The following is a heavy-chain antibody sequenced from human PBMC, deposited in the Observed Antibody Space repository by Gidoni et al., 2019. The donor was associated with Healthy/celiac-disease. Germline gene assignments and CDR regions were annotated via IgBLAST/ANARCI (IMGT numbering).Heavy chain of an antibody. D-gene: IGHD3-10*01. CDR2: IRYDGSNK. CDR1: GFTFSSYG. J-gene: IGHJ3*02. V-gene: IGHV3-30*02. Sequence: QVQLVESGGGVVQPGGSLRLSCAPSGFTFSSYGMHWVRQAPGKGLEWVAFIRYDGSNKYYADSVKGRFTISRDNSKNTLYLQMNSLRAEDTAVYYCAKDRGPGMGAFDIWGQGTMVTVSS. CDR3: AKDRGPGMGAFDI.